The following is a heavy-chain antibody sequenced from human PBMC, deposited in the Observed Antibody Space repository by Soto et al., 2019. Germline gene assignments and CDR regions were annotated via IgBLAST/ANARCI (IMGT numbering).Heavy chain of an antibody. J-gene: IGHJ3*01. D-gene: IGHD3-10*01. V-gene: IGHV1-69*06. CDR2: TVPVFDTS. CDR1: GGTFNGYG. Sequence: QVQLVHSGAVVKKPGSSVEVSCKASGGTFNGYGISWVRQAPGQGLEWMGGTVPVFDTSKYAPRFQGRVTITEDKSTSTAYMELSSVRSEDTAIYFCAQGVSNSGAYYTGQSAYDLSGQGTLVIVSS. CDR3: AQGVSNSGAYYTGQSAYDL.